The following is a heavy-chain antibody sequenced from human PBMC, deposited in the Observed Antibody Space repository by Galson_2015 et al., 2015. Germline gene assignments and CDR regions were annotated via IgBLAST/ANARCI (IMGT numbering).Heavy chain of an antibody. CDR1: GFTFSSYG. J-gene: IGHJ4*02. CDR3: AKDLRYCSGGSCYHHFDY. Sequence: SLRLSCAASGFTFSSYGMHWVRQAPGKGLEWVAVISYDGSNKYYADSVKGRFTISRDNSKNTLYLQMNSLRAEDTAVYYCAKDLRYCSGGSCYHHFDYWGQGTLVTVSS. D-gene: IGHD2-15*01. V-gene: IGHV3-30*18. CDR2: ISYDGSNK.